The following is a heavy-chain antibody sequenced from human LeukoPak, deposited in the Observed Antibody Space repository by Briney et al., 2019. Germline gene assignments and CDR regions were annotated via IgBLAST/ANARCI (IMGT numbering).Heavy chain of an antibody. Sequence: GGSLRLSCAASGFTFSSYAMSWVRQAPGKGLEWVSAISGSGGSTYYADSEKGRFTISRDNSKNTLYLQMNSLRAEDTAVYYCAKDYYDRSDGAYHWFDPWGQGTLVTVSS. CDR2: ISGSGGST. J-gene: IGHJ5*02. V-gene: IGHV3-23*01. CDR1: GFTFSSYA. D-gene: IGHD3-22*01. CDR3: AKDYYDRSDGAYHWFDP.